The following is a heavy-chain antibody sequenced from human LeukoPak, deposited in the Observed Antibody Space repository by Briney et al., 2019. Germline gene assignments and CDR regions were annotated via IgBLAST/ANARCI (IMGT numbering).Heavy chain of an antibody. CDR2: INHSGST. CDR3: ARIIAAARPRDNWFDP. CDR1: GGSFSGYY. V-gene: IGHV4-34*01. D-gene: IGHD6-13*01. J-gene: IGHJ5*02. Sequence: SETLSLTCAVYGGSFSGYYWSWIRQPPGKGLEWIGEINHSGSTNYNPSLKSRVTISVDTSKNQFSLKVSSVTAADTAVYYCARIIAAARPRDNWFDPWGQGTLVTVSS.